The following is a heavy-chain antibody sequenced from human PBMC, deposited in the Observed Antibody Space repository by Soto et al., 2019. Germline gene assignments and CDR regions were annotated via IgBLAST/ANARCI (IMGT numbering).Heavy chain of an antibody. CDR2: TYYRSKWYS. V-gene: IGHV6-1*01. CDR1: WDSVSSNSAA. CDR3: VRVVDYYYYGMDV. Sequence: SQTLSLTCAISWDSVSSNSAAWDWIRQSASRGLEWLGRTYYRSKWYSDSAVSVKSRITINSDTPKNQFTLQLNSVTPEDTAVYYCVRVVDYYYYGMDVWGQGTTVTVSS. D-gene: IGHD2-15*01. J-gene: IGHJ6*02.